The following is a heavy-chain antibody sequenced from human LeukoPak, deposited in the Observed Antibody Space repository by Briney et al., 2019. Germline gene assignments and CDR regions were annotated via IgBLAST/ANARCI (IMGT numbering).Heavy chain of an antibody. CDR3: AKLRGSGTYYTHFDY. V-gene: IGHV3-30-3*02. D-gene: IGHD3-10*01. CDR1: GFTFSSYA. Sequence: GGSLRLTCVASGFTFSSYAMHWVRQAPGKGLEWVALISYDGDNTDYADSVRGRFTISRDNSKNTVYLQMSSLRAEDTAVYYCAKLRGSGTYYTHFDYWGQGTLVTVSS. J-gene: IGHJ4*02. CDR2: ISYDGDNT.